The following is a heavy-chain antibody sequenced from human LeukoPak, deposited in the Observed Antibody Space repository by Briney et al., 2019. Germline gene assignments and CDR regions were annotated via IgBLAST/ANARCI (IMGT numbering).Heavy chain of an antibody. J-gene: IGHJ3*02. CDR1: GGSISSYY. CDR2: ISSSGSII. Sequence: LSLTCTVSGGSISSYYWSWIRQPPGKGLEWVSYISSSGSIIYYTDSVKGRFTISRDNAKNSLYLQMNSLRAEDTAVYYCARAPVAYSYGTGAFDMWGQGTMVIVSS. D-gene: IGHD5-18*01. V-gene: IGHV3-11*01. CDR3: ARAPVAYSYGTGAFDM.